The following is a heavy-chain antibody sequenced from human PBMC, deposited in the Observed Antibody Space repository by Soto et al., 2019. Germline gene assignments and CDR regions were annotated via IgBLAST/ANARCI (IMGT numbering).Heavy chain of an antibody. D-gene: IGHD1-20*01. CDR3: AGDGSISGTTGDFYC. CDR2: ISAYNGNT. V-gene: IGHV1-18*01. J-gene: IGHJ4*02. CDR1: GYTFTSYG. Sequence: ASVKVSCKASGYTFTSYGISWVRQAPGQGLEWMGWISAYNGNTNYAQKLQGRVTMTTDTSTSTAYMELRSLRSDDTAVYYCAGDGSISGTTGDFYCWGQGALVTVSS.